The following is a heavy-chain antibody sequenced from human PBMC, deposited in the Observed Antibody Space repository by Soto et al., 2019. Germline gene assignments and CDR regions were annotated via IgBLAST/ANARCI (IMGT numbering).Heavy chain of an antibody. CDR1: GYTFTSYG. CDR3: AREKYGDYAY. V-gene: IGHV1-18*01. Sequence: QVQVVQSGAEVKKPGASVKVSCKASGYTFTSYGISWVRQAPGQGLEWMGWINTYNGNTNYAQNLQGRVTMTTDTSTSTAYMEVRSLRSDETAVYYCAREKYGDYAYWGQGTLVTVSS. J-gene: IGHJ4*02. CDR2: INTYNGNT. D-gene: IGHD4-17*01.